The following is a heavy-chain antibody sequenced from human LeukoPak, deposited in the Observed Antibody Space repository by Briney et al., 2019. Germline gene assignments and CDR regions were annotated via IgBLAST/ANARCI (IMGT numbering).Heavy chain of an antibody. CDR1: GFTFSSYA. J-gene: IGHJ5*02. D-gene: IGHD2-2*01. CDR2: ISGGNHI. V-gene: IGHV3-69-1*02. CDR3: TREDCDNVRCYGASDA. Sequence: PGGSMRLSCGASGFTFSSYAMSWVRQAPGKGLEWVSSISGGNHIYYADSVKGRFTISRDNARNSLSLQMNALRAEDTAVYYCTREDCDNVRCYGASDAWGQGTLVTVSS.